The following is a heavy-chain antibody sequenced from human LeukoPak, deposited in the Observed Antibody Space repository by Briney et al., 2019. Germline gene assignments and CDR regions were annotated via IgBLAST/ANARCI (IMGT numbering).Heavy chain of an antibody. V-gene: IGHV5-51*01. J-gene: IGHJ3*02. D-gene: IGHD6-13*01. CDR2: IYPGDSDT. Sequence: GESLKISCKGSGYSFSSHWIGWVRQMPGKGLEWMGIIYPGDSDTRYSPSFQGQVTISADKSISTAYLQWSSLKASDTAMYYCARRGSSWYGLNDAFDIWGQGTMVTVSS. CDR1: GYSFSSHW. CDR3: ARRGSSWYGLNDAFDI.